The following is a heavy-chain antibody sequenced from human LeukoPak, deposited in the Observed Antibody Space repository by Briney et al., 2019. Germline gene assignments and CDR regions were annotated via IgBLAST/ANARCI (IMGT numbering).Heavy chain of an antibody. V-gene: IGHV6-1*01. CDR2: TYYRSKWYN. Sequence: SQTLSLTFAISGDSVSSNSAAWNWIRQSPSRGLEWLGRTYYRSKWYNDYAVSVISRIIINPDTSKNQFSLQLNSVTPEDTAVYYCARGWEPYSSSLDYWGQGTLVTVSS. CDR3: ARGWEPYSSSLDY. J-gene: IGHJ4*02. CDR1: GDSVSSNSAA. D-gene: IGHD6-13*01.